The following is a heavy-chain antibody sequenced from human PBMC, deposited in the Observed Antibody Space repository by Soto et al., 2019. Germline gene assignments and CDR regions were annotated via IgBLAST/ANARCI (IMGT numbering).Heavy chain of an antibody. Sequence: GGSLRLSCAASGFTFSSYSMNWVRQAPGKGLEWVSSISSSSSYIYYADSVKGRFTISRDNAKKSLYLQMNSLRAEDTAVYYCASTVLAAADPNWFDPWGQGTLVNVS. J-gene: IGHJ5*01. CDR2: ISSSSSYI. V-gene: IGHV3-21*01. CDR1: GFTFSSYS. D-gene: IGHD6-13*01. CDR3: ASTVLAAADPNWFDP.